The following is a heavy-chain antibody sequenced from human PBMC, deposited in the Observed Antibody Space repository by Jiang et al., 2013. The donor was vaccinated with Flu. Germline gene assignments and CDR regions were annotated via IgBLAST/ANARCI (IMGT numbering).Heavy chain of an antibody. D-gene: IGHD3-3*01. V-gene: IGHV1-69*01. CDR1: GGTFSSYA. CDR3: ASGGNITIFGVVIRGVYYYYGMDV. CDR2: IIPIFGTA. J-gene: IGHJ6*02. Sequence: GAEVKKPGSSVKVSCKASGGTFSSYAISWVRQAPGQGLEWMGGIIPIFGTANYAQKFQGRVTITADESTSTAYMELSSLRSEDTAVYYCASGGNITIFGVVIRGVYYYYGMDVWGQGTTVTVSS.